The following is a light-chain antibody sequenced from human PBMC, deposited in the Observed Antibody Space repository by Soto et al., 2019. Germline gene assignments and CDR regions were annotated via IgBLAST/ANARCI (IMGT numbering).Light chain of an antibody. CDR2: DAS. J-gene: IGKJ2*01. CDR1: QSVSSY. Sequence: EIVVTQSPATLSLSTGEVANLSCRASQSVSSYLAWYQHKPGQAPRLLIYDASNRATGIPARFSGSGSGTDFTLTISSLEPKDFAVYYCQQRSNWHPFTFGQGTKLEIK. CDR3: QQRSNWHPFT. V-gene: IGKV3-11*01.